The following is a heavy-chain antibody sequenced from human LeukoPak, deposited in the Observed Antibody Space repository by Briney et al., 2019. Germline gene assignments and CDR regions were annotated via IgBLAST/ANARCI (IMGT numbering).Heavy chain of an antibody. CDR2: IYHSGST. J-gene: IGHJ4*02. Sequence: PSQTLSLTCTVSGGSISSGGYYWSWIRQPPGKGLEWIGYIYHSGSTYYNPSLKSRVTISVDRSKNQFSLKLSSVTAADTAVYYCARGGYGGTYDFDYWGQGTLVTVSS. CDR3: ARGGYGGTYDFDY. CDR1: GGSISSGGYY. V-gene: IGHV4-30-2*01. D-gene: IGHD4-23*01.